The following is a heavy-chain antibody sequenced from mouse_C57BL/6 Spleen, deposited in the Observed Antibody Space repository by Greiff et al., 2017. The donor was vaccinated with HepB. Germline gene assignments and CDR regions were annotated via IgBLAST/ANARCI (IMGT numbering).Heavy chain of an antibody. D-gene: IGHD1-1*01. CDR2: INPNNGGT. Sequence: EVQLQQSGPELVKPGASVKMSCKASGYTFTDYNMHWVKQSHGKSLEWIGYINPNNGGTSYNQKFKGKATLTVNKSSSTAYMELRSPTSEDSAVYYCARGRFGYYGSYYFDYWGQGTTLTVSS. V-gene: IGHV1-22*01. J-gene: IGHJ2*01. CDR3: ARGRFGYYGSYYFDY. CDR1: GYTFTDYN.